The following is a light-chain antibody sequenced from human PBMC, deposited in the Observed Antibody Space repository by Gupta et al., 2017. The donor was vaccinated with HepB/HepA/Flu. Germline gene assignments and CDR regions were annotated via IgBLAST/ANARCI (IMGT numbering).Light chain of an antibody. Sequence: QSVPTQPPPASGTPGPSATTPCSGSSSNLGSNTVNWYRQLPGTAPKLLIYSDNQRPSGVPDRFAGSKSGTSASLAISGLQSEDEADYYCAAWDDSLNGREVFGGGTKLTVL. J-gene: IGLJ2*01. CDR3: AAWDDSLNGREV. CDR2: SDN. CDR1: SSNLGSNT. V-gene: IGLV1-44*01.